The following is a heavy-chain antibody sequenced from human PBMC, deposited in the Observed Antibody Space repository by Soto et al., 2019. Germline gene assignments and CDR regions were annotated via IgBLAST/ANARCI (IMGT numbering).Heavy chain of an antibody. CDR2: ISFDGNNK. V-gene: IGHV3-30*18. CDR1: GFSFSNNG. CDR3: AKDRVESGLGEIDY. D-gene: IGHD1-26*01. Sequence: GSLRLSCAASGFSFSNNGMHWVRQAPGKGLEWVAIISFDGNNKYYADSVKGRFTISRDNSKNTLYLQMNSLRLEDTALYYCAKDRVESGLGEIDYWGQGTLVTVSS. J-gene: IGHJ4*02.